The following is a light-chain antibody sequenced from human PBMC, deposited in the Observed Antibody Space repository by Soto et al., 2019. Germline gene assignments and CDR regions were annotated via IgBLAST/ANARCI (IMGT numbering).Light chain of an antibody. J-gene: IGKJ4*01. CDR3: QQSYSMST. CDR1: QNINSY. Sequence: DIQMTQSPSSLSASVGDRVTITCRASQNINSYLNWYQQKPGKTPQLLIFAAYNLQGGVPSRFSGSGSGTDFTLTINSLQPEDSATYYCQQSYSMSTFGGGTKVEIK. CDR2: AAY. V-gene: IGKV1-39*01.